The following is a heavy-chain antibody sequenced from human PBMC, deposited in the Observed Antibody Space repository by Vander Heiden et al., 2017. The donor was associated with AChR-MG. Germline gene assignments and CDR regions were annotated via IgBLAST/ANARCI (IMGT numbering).Heavy chain of an antibody. CDR3: ARLDYDFWSGYYLCLDY. V-gene: IGHV1-2*02. D-gene: IGHD3-3*01. Sequence: QVQLVQSGAEVKKPGASVKVSCKASGYTFTGSYMHWVRQAPGQGLEWMGWINPNSGGTNYAQKFQGRVTMTRDTSISTAYMELSRLRSDDTAVYYCARLDYDFWSGYYLCLDYWGQGTLVTVSS. J-gene: IGHJ4*02. CDR1: GYTFTGSY. CDR2: INPNSGGT.